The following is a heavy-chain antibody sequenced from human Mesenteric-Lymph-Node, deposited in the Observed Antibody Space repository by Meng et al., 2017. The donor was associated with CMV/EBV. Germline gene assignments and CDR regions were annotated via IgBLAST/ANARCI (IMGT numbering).Heavy chain of an antibody. CDR3: ARRAGGITRTYFDN. J-gene: IGHJ4*02. CDR1: GFTFSSYW. V-gene: IGHV3-7*01. CDR2: IKQDGSEK. Sequence: GESLKISCAASGFTFSSYWMSWVRQAPGKGLEWVANIKQDGSEKYYVDSVKGRFTISRDNAENSVYLQLNSLRAEDTAFYYCARRAGGITRTYFDNWGQGTLVTVSS. D-gene: IGHD1-20*01.